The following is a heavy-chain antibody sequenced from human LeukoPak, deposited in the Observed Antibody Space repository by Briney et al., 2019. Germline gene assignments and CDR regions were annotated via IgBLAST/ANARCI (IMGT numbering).Heavy chain of an antibody. J-gene: IGHJ4*02. V-gene: IGHV3-48*03. CDR1: GFTFSSYE. Sequence: GGSLRLSCAASGFTFSSYEMNWVRQAPGKGLEWVSYINPSGSTIYYADSVKDRFTISRDNAKNSLFLQMNSLRAEDTAVYYCVSNLLWFGRDYWGQGTLVTVSS. CDR2: INPSGSTI. D-gene: IGHD3-10*01. CDR3: VSNLLWFGRDY.